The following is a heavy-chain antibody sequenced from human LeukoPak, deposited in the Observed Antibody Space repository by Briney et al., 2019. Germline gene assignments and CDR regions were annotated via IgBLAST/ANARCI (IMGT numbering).Heavy chain of an antibody. D-gene: IGHD2-15*01. CDR1: GGSISSGNW. Sequence: SETLSLTCAVSGGSISSGNWWRWVRQPPGKGLEWIREIYHSGSTNYNPSLKSRVTISVDKSKNQFSLKLSSVTAADTAVYYCARDLRDCSGGSCYGGGMEVWGKGTTVTDSS. V-gene: IGHV4-4*02. CDR3: ARDLRDCSGGSCYGGGMEV. J-gene: IGHJ6*04. CDR2: IYHSGST.